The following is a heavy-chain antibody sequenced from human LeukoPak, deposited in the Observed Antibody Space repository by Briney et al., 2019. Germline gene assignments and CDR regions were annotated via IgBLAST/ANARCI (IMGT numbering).Heavy chain of an antibody. J-gene: IGHJ4*02. CDR2: IKQDGSEK. CDR3: AKVKFSGSWYGFDY. Sequence: GGSLRLSCAASGFTFSSYWMSWVRQAPGKGLEWVANIKQDGSEKYYVDSVKGRFTISRDNAKNSLYLQMNSLRAEDTALYLCAKVKFSGSWYGFDYWGQGTLVSVSS. CDR1: GFTFSSYW. D-gene: IGHD6-13*01. V-gene: IGHV3-7*03.